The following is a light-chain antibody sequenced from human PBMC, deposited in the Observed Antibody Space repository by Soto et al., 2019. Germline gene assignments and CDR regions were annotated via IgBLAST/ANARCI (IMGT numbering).Light chain of an antibody. CDR2: KAS. CDR1: QSISSW. Sequence: DIQMTQSPSTLSASVGDRVTITCRASQSISSWLAWYQQKPGQAPNLLIYKASTLQRGVPSRFSDSGSGTEFTLAISSFQPDDSTTYTGQQYNDNWTFGQGTRVDTK. CDR3: QQYNDNWT. V-gene: IGKV1-5*03. J-gene: IGKJ1*01.